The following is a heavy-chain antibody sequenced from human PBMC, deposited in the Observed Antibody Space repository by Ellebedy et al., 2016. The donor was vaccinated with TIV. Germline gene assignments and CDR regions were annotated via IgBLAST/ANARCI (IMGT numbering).Heavy chain of an antibody. Sequence: GESLKISXAASGFTFSSYSMNWVRQAPGKGLEWVSYISSSSGTIYYADSVKGRFTISRDNAKNSLFLQMNSLRDEDTAVYYCAKPREVVIAAALDYWGQGTQVTVSS. V-gene: IGHV3-48*02. D-gene: IGHD2-21*01. CDR1: GFTFSSYS. CDR3: AKPREVVIAAALDY. J-gene: IGHJ4*02. CDR2: ISSSSGTI.